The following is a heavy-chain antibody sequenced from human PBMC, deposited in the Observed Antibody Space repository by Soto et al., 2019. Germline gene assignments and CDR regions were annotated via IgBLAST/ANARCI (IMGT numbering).Heavy chain of an antibody. CDR3: ARERGSYGDYAWDY. CDR1: GYTFTSYG. Sequence: ASVKVSCKASGYTFTSYGISWVRQAPGQGLEWMGWISAYNGNTNYAQKLQGRVTMTTDTSTSTAYMELRSLRSDDTAVYYCARERGSYGDYAWDYWGQGTLVTAPQ. CDR2: ISAYNGNT. J-gene: IGHJ4*02. V-gene: IGHV1-18*04. D-gene: IGHD4-17*01.